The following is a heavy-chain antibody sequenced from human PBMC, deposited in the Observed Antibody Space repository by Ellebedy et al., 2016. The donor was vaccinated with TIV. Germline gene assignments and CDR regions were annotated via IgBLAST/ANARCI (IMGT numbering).Heavy chain of an antibody. CDR1: GFPFRNYA. CDR3: ARDLTQYASGAGLSDS. D-gene: IGHD2-2*01. CDR2: VSFDIDKK. J-gene: IGHJ4*02. Sequence: GESLKISCEASGFPFRNYAMHWVRRSPRKGLEWVAIVSFDIDKKFYTDSVKGRFTISRDNSKNTLYLDMNSLGVDDTAVYYCARDLTQYASGAGLSDSWGQGTLVTVSS. V-gene: IGHV3-30-3*01.